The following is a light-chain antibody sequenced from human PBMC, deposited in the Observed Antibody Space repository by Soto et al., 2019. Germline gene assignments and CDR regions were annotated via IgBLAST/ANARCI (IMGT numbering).Light chain of an antibody. V-gene: IGKV1-5*03. CDR2: KAS. J-gene: IGKJ2*01. Sequence: DIQVTQSPATLSASVGDTVSITCRASQSVLTWLAWYQQKPGKAPNLLIYKASRSRDGAPSRFSGSGSGTAFTLTISSLQPDDFASYFYKHYFSYPYAFGQGTKLEI. CDR1: QSVLTW. CDR3: KHYFSYPYA.